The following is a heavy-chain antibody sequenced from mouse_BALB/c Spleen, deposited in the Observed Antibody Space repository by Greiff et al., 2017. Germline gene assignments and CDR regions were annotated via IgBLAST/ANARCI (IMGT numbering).Heavy chain of an antibody. J-gene: IGHJ3*01. CDR1: GFTFSSYA. CDR2: ISSGGSYT. D-gene: IGHD2-14*01. V-gene: IGHV5-9-4*01. CDR3: ATYYRFPFAY. Sequence: EVQGVESGGGLVKPGGSLKLSCAASGFTFSSYAMSWVRQSPEKRLEWVAEISSGGSYTYYPDTVTGRFTISRDNAKNTLYLEMSSLRSEDTAMYYCATYYRFPFAYWGQGTLVTVSA.